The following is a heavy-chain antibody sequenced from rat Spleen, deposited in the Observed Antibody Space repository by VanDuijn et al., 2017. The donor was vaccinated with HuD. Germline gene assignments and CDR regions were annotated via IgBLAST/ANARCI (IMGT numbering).Heavy chain of an antibody. J-gene: IGHJ2*01. CDR2: INYDGSRT. D-gene: IGHD1-7*01. V-gene: IGHV5-7*01. CDR3: TRHLTENSYCEY. Sequence: EVQLVESGGGLVQPGRSLKLSCAASGFTFSDHNMAWVRQAPKKGLEWVATINYDGSRTYYRDSVKGRFTISRESAKNILYLQMDNMRSEDTATYYCTRHLTENSYCEYGGQGVMVTVSS. CDR1: GFTFSDHN.